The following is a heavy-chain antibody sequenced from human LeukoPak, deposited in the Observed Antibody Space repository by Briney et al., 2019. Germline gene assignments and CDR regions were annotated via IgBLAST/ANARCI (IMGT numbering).Heavy chain of an antibody. J-gene: IGHJ4*02. CDR2: ISGSGGNT. V-gene: IGHV3-23*01. D-gene: IGHD3-3*01. Sequence: PGGSLRLSCAASGFTFNSYAMSWVRQAPGKGLEWVSAISGSGGNTYYADSVKGRFTISRDNSKNTVYLQMNSMRAEDTAVYYCAKDTRSGYYDSHFDYWGQGTLVTVSS. CDR1: GFTFNSYA. CDR3: AKDTRSGYYDSHFDY.